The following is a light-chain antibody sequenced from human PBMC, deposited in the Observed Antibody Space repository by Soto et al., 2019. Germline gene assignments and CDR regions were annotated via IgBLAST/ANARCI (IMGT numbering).Light chain of an antibody. V-gene: IGKV1-5*03. CDR2: KAS. J-gene: IGKJ4*01. CDR3: LQYNTYPLT. CDR1: QSLSTS. Sequence: DIQMTQSPSTLSAYVEDRVTITCRASQSLSTSLAWYQQKPGKAPKLLIYKASTLQSGVPSRFSGSGSGTEFTLTISSLQPDDFATYYCLQYNTYPLTFGGGTKVEIK.